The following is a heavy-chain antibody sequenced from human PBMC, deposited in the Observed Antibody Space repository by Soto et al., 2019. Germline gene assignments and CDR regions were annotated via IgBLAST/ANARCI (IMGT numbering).Heavy chain of an antibody. V-gene: IGHV1-69*12. CDR3: ARDKDRQQLGGNYYYGIDV. Sequence: QVRLVQSGAEVKKPGSSVTVSCKASGGTFGNSAISWVRQAPGQGLEWMGGIIPIFSTPDYAQKFQGRVTNTADESTTTDYMELTSLKSEDTAVYYCARDKDRQQLGGNYYYGIDVWGQGTTVTVSS. D-gene: IGHD2-15*01. CDR2: IIPIFSTP. CDR1: GGTFGNSA. J-gene: IGHJ6*02.